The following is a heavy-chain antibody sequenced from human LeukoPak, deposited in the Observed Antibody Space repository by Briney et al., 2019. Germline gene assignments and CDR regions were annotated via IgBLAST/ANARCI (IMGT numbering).Heavy chain of an antibody. Sequence: GSLRLSCAASGFTFSSYAMSWVRQAPGKGLEWVSAISGSGGSTYYADSVKGRFTISRDNSKNTLYLQMNSLRAEDTAVYYCAKEALKAAILGYYFDYWGQGTLVTVSS. J-gene: IGHJ4*02. V-gene: IGHV3-23*01. CDR1: GFTFSSYA. CDR2: ISGSGGST. CDR3: AKEALKAAILGYYFDY. D-gene: IGHD2-2*01.